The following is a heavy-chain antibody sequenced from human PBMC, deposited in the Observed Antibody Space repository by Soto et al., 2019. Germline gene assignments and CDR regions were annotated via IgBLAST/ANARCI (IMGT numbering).Heavy chain of an antibody. V-gene: IGHV4-39*01. D-gene: IGHD3-10*01. Sequence: PSETLSLTCTVSNGSISSAIYYWGWIRQPPRKGLEWIGSIYHSGSTYYNPSLQGRVTISVDTSKNQFSLKLSSVTAADTAVYFCAGRISLASVQVYFGEISNYNWFDPWGQGTLVTVSS. CDR2: IYHSGST. CDR3: AGRISLASVQVYFGEISNYNWFDP. J-gene: IGHJ5*02. CDR1: NGSISSAIYY.